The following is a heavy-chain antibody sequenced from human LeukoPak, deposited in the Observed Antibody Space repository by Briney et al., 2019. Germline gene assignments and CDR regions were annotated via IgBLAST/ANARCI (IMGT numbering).Heavy chain of an antibody. Sequence: PGGSLRLSCAASGFTFSSYAMNWVRQAPGKGLEWVSVIYSGGSTYYADSVKGRFTISRDNSRNTLYLQMNSLRAEDTAVYYGARVGSGVWYFDLWGRGTLVTVSS. CDR2: IYSGGST. CDR1: GFTFSSYA. CDR3: ARVGSGVWYFDL. J-gene: IGHJ2*01. D-gene: IGHD3-10*01. V-gene: IGHV3-66*01.